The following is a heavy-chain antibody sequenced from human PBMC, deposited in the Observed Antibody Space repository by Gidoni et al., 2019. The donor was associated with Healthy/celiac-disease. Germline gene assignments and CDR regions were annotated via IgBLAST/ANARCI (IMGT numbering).Heavy chain of an antibody. D-gene: IGHD3-22*01. CDR1: GFTFSNAW. J-gene: IGHJ6*02. CDR2: IKSKTDGGTT. Sequence: EVQLVESGGGLVKPGGSLRLSCAASGFTFSNAWMSWVRQAPGKGLEWVGRIKSKTDGGTTDYAAPVKGRFTISRDDSKNTLYLQMNSLKTEDTAVYYCTTDRGYDSSGYWGYYGMDVWGQGTTVTVSS. V-gene: IGHV3-15*01. CDR3: TTDRGYDSSGYWGYYGMDV.